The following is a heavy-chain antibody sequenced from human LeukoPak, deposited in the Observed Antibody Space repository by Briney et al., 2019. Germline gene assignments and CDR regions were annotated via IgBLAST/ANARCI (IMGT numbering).Heavy chain of an antibody. J-gene: IGHJ4*02. Sequence: KPSETLSLTCTVSGGSISSSSYYWGWIRQPPGKGLEWIGSIYYSGSTYYNPSLKSRVTISVDTSKNQFSLKLSSVTAADTAVYYCARDDVLMVYAVGYWGQGTLVTVSS. CDR1: GGSISSSSYY. CDR3: ARDDVLMVYAVGY. CDR2: IYYSGST. V-gene: IGHV4-39*07. D-gene: IGHD2-8*01.